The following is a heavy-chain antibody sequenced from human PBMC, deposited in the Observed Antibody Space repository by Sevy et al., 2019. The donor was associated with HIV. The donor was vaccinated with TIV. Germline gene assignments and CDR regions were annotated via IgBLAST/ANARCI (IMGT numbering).Heavy chain of an antibody. J-gene: IGHJ6*02. D-gene: IGHD1-26*01. V-gene: IGHV3-30*18. CDR3: ANAYSGSYSHSYLYTLDV. CDR2: ISHDGINE. Sequence: GGSLRLSCIGSGFSFSYYGIHWVRQAPGKGLDWVALISHDGINEYYADSVKGRFTISRDNSKNTVYLEMNSLRNEDTAIYFCANAYSGSYSHSYLYTLDVWGQGTTVTVSS. CDR1: GFSFSYYG.